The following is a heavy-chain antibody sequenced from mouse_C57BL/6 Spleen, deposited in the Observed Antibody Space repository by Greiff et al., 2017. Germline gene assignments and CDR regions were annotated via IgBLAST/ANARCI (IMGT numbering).Heavy chain of an antibody. CDR3: SDDYYGLDY. CDR1: GFTFSNYW. Sequence: EVKLVESGGGLVQPGGSMKLSCVASGFTFSNYWMNWVRQSPEQGLEWVAQIRLKSDNYATHYAESVKGRFTTSRDDSTSSVYLHMHNLRAEDTEIYYSSDDYYGLDYWGQGTTLTVSS. J-gene: IGHJ2*01. D-gene: IGHD1-1*01. CDR2: IRLKSDNYAT. V-gene: IGHV6-3*01.